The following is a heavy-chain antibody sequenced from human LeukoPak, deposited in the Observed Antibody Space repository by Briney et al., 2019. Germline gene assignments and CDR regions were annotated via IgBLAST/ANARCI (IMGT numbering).Heavy chain of an antibody. CDR1: GFTFSSYA. D-gene: IGHD6-19*01. Sequence: GGSLRLSCAASGFTFSSYAMSWVRQAPGKGLEWVSAISGSGGSTYYADSVKGRFTISRGNSKNTLYLQTNSLRAEDTAVYYCAKDQAAVAAYYFDYWGQGTLVTVSS. J-gene: IGHJ4*02. CDR3: AKDQAAVAAYYFDY. V-gene: IGHV3-23*01. CDR2: ISGSGGST.